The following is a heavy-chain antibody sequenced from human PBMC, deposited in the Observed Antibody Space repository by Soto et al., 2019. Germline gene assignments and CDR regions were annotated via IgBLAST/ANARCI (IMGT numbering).Heavy chain of an antibody. CDR1: GYTFTSYA. D-gene: IGHD2-2*01. Sequence: GASVKVSCKASGYTFTSYAMHWVRQAPGQRLEWMGRINASSGNTNYAQKFQGRVTMTRDTSTSTVYMELSSLRSEDTAVYYCARDRVVPAAIYYYYGMDVWGQGTTVTVSS. CDR2: INASSGNT. V-gene: IGHV1-3*01. J-gene: IGHJ6*02. CDR3: ARDRVVPAAIYYYYGMDV.